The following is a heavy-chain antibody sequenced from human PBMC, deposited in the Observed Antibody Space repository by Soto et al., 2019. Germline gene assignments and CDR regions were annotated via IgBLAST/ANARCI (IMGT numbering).Heavy chain of an antibody. CDR1: GFTFDDYA. Sequence: PGGSLRLSCAASGFTFDDYAMHWVRQAPGKGLEWVSGISWNSGSIGYADSVKGRFTISRDNAKNSLYLQMNSLRAEDTAVYYCARGYCSSTSCSYYYYYYYMDVWGKGTTVTVSS. V-gene: IGHV3-9*01. D-gene: IGHD2-2*01. CDR2: ISWNSGSI. CDR3: ARGYCSSTSCSYYYYYYYMDV. J-gene: IGHJ6*03.